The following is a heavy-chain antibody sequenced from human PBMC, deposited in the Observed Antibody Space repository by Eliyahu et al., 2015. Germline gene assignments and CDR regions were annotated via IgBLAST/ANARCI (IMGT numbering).Heavy chain of an antibody. Sequence: EVQLVQSGAEVKKPGDSLKIXCKXSGYXXTXXWIAWVXQKPGKGLEWMGIMYPDESDVRYSPSFQGQVTISADKSISTAYLQWSNLKASDTAMYYCASRNWYDRGWNAGVEDHAFDIWGQGTLVTVSS. CDR1: GYXXTXXW. J-gene: IGHJ3*02. CDR3: ASRNWYDRGWNAGVEDHAFDI. D-gene: IGHD6-19*01. CDR2: MYPDESDV. V-gene: IGHV5-51*01.